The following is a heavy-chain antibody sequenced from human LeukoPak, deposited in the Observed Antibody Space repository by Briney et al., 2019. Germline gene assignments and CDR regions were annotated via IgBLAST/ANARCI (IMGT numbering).Heavy chain of an antibody. V-gene: IGHV3-21*01. CDR2: ISSSSSYI. Sequence: GGSLRLSCAASGFTFSSYSMNWVRQAPGKGLEWVSSISSSSSYIYYADSVKGRFTISRDNAKNSLYLQMNSLRAEDTAVYYCARDLLPEYYYDSSGYYRSLGYWGQGTLVTVSS. D-gene: IGHD3-22*01. CDR1: GFTFSSYS. J-gene: IGHJ4*02. CDR3: ARDLLPEYYYDSSGYYRSLGY.